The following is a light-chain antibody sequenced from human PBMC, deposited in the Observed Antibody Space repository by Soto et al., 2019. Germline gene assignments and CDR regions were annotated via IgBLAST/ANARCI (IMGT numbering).Light chain of an antibody. J-gene: IGLJ1*01. CDR1: SSDVGGYKY. CDR2: EVI. V-gene: IGLV2-8*01. Sequence: QSVLTQPPSASGSPGQSVTISCTGTSSDVGGYKYVSWYQQHPDKAPKLMIFEVIKRPSGVPDRFSGSKSGNTASLTVSGLQAEDEADYYCSSYAGINNLGVFGTGTKVTVL. CDR3: SSYAGINNLGV.